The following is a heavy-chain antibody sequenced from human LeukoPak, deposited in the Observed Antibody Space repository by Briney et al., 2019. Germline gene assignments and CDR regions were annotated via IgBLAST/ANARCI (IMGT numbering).Heavy chain of an antibody. D-gene: IGHD6-13*01. CDR1: GFTFSRHW. CDR3: AKAQWAAAGTSYYRLDV. Sequence: PGGSLRLSCEVSGFTFSRHWMSWVRQAPGKGLEWVANINPGGGEKYSVDSVKGRFTISRDNAKNSVYLQMNSLRVEDTAVYYCAKAQWAAAGTSYYRLDVWGQGTTVTVSS. V-gene: IGHV3-7*03. CDR2: INPGGGEK. J-gene: IGHJ6*02.